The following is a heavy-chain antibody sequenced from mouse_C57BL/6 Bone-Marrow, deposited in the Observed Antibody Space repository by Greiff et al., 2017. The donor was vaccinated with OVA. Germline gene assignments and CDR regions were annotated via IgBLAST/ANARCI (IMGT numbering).Heavy chain of an antibody. CDR3: ARELRFYYFDY. CDR2: ISYSGST. D-gene: IGHD1-1*01. J-gene: IGHJ2*01. Sequence: EVKLVESGTGMVKPSQSLSLTCTVTGYSITSGYDWHWIRHFPGNKLEWMGYISYSGSTNYNPSLKSRISITHDTSKNHFFLKLNSVTTEDTATYYCARELRFYYFDYWGQGTTLTVSS. V-gene: IGHV3-1*01. CDR1: GYSITSGYD.